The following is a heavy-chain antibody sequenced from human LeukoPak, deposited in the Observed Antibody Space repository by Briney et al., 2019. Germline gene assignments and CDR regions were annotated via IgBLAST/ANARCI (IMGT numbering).Heavy chain of an antibody. CDR1: GYTFTGYY. D-gene: IGHD6-19*01. CDR3: ARGYSNGWYHDY. V-gene: IGHV1-3*03. CDR2: IDSDKGNT. Sequence: ASVKVSCKASGYTFTGYYMHWVRQAPGQRLEWMGWIDSDKGNTKYSQEFQGRVTFTRDTSASTVYMELSSLRSEDMAIYYRARGYSNGWYHDYWGQGTPVIVSS. J-gene: IGHJ4*02.